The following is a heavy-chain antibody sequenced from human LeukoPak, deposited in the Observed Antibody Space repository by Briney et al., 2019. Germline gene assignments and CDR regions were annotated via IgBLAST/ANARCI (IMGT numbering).Heavy chain of an antibody. J-gene: IGHJ6*03. V-gene: IGHV1-18*01. CDR3: ARDGQYDFWSGYSYYYYYMDV. D-gene: IGHD3-3*01. CDR1: GYTFTSYG. Sequence: ASVKVSCKASGYTFTSYGISWVRQAPGQGLERMGWISAYNGNTNYAQKLQGRVTMTTDTSTSTAYMELRSLRSDDTAVYYCARDGQYDFWSGYSYYYYYMDVWGKGTTVTVSS. CDR2: ISAYNGNT.